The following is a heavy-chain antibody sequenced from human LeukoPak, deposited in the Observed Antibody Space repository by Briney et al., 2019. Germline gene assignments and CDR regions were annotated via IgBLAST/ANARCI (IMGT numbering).Heavy chain of an antibody. V-gene: IGHV3-30*02. CDR1: GFIFSSFG. J-gene: IGHJ6*03. CDR3: TKQMVERPHYYYMDV. D-gene: IGHD2-15*01. Sequence: GGSLRLSCAASGFIFSSFGMHWVRQAPGKGLEWVAFIQDDESNKFYADSVKGRFTISRDNSKNTLFLQMNSLRPEDTALYYCTKQMVERPHYYYMDVWGKGTTVTVSS. CDR2: IQDDESNK.